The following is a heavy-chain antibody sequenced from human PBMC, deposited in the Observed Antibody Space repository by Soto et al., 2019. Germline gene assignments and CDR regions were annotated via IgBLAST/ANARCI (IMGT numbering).Heavy chain of an antibody. CDR2: LSAYNGNT. Sequence: QIHLVQSGAEVKEPGASVKVSSKTSGYTFTSYAISWVRQAPGQGLEWMGWLSAYNGNTNYAQNLQGRVTVTTDTSTDTAYMELRSLRSDDTAVYYCATVVGAVPYWGQGTLVTVSS. D-gene: IGHD1-26*01. CDR1: GYTFTSYA. CDR3: ATVVGAVPY. V-gene: IGHV1-18*01. J-gene: IGHJ4*02.